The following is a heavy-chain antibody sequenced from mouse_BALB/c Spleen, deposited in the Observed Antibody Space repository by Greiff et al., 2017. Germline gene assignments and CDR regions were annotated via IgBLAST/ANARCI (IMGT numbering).Heavy chain of an antibody. Sequence: QVQLQQSGAELVRPGASVTLSCKASGYTFTDYEMHWVKQTPVHGLEWIGAIDPETGGTAYNQKFKGKATLTADKSSSTAYMELRSLTSEDSAVYYCTRLNTTAPIYYAMDYWGQGTSVTVSS. CDR3: TRLNTTAPIYYAMDY. CDR2: IDPETGGT. V-gene: IGHV1-15*01. CDR1: GYTFTDYE. J-gene: IGHJ4*01. D-gene: IGHD1-2*01.